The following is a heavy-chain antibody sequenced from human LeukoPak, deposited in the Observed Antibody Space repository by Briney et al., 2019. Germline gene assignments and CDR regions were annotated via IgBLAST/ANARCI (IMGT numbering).Heavy chain of an antibody. CDR2: IYTSGST. V-gene: IGHV4-4*07. D-gene: IGHD3-10*01. CDR1: GGSISGYY. J-gene: IGHJ4*02. CDR3: ARAGAMSYGSGHYFDF. Sequence: SGTLSLTCTVSGGSISGYYWNWIRQPAGKGLEWIGRIYTSGSTNYNASLKSRVTMSVDTSKNQLSLNLSSVTAADTALYFCARAGAMSYGSGHYFDFWGQGTLITASS.